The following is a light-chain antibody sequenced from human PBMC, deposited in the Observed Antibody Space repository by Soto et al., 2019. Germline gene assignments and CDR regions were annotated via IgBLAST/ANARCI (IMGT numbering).Light chain of an antibody. Sequence: MTQSPLSLPVTPGEPASISCRSNQSLLHSNGYNYLAWYQQKPGKAPKLLIYKASSLESGVPSRFSGSGSGTEFTLTISSLQPDDFATYYCQQYNSYSRTFGQGTKVDIK. CDR1: QSLLHSNGYNY. CDR2: KAS. CDR3: QQYNSYSRT. J-gene: IGKJ1*01. V-gene: IGKV1-5*03.